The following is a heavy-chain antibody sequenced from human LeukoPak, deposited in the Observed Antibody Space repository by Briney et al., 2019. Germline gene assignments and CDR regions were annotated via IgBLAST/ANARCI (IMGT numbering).Heavy chain of an antibody. Sequence: PSQTLSLTCTVSGGSICSGGYYWSWIRQHPGKGLEWIGYIYYSGSTYYNPSLKSRVSISVDTSKNQFSLKLSSVTAADTAVYYCARTVPAAPDYYYGMDVWGQGTTVTVSS. J-gene: IGHJ6*02. CDR3: ARTVPAAPDYYYGMDV. V-gene: IGHV4-31*03. CDR2: IYYSGST. D-gene: IGHD2-2*01. CDR1: GGSICSGGYY.